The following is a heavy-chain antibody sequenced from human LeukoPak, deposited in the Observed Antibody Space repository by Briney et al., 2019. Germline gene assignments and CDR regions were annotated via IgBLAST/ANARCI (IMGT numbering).Heavy chain of an antibody. CDR3: ARGHTAVTRHFDF. CDR2: ISSGSSAI. CDR1: GFTFSSNG. V-gene: IGHV3-21*01. D-gene: IGHD4-17*01. Sequence: SGGSLRLSCVASGFTFSSNGMTWVRQAPGKGLEWVSIISSGSSAIFSADALKGRFTISRDDAKNLLYLDMNSLRAEDTAVYYCARGHTAVTRHFDFWGQGTLVTVSS. J-gene: IGHJ4*02.